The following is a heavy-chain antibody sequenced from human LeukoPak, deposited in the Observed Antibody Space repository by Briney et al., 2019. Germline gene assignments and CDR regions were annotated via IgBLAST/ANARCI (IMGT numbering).Heavy chain of an antibody. J-gene: IGHJ4*02. V-gene: IGHV4-34*01. D-gene: IGHD3-3*01. Sequence: SETLSLTCAVYGGSFSGYYWSWIRQPPGKGLEWIGEINHSGSTNYNPSLKSRVTISVDTSKNQFSLKLSSVTAADTAVYYCAKGNYKYNDFWSGLYYFDYWGQGTLFTVSS. CDR3: AKGNYKYNDFWSGLYYFDY. CDR1: GGSFSGYY. CDR2: INHSGST.